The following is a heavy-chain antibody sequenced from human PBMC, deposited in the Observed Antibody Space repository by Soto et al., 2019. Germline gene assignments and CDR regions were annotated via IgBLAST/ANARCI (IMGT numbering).Heavy chain of an antibody. J-gene: IGHJ4*02. CDR3: VRLVAAPRSFDY. D-gene: IGHD5-12*01. CDR1: GFNFEDYA. CDR2: ISWNSGTL. Sequence: GGALRPSCGASGFNFEDYAMHWGRQAPGKGLEWVSGISWNSGTLRYADSVKGRFTISRDNAKNSLYLQMNTLRLEDTAFYYCVRLVAAPRSFDYWGQGTLVTVPS. V-gene: IGHV3-9*01.